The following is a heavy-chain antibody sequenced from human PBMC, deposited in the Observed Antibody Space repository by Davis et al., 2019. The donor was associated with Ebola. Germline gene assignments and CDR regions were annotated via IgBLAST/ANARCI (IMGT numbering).Heavy chain of an antibody. CDR2: IYPDDSDT. CDR3: ARHKSATGYFDY. V-gene: IGHV5-51*01. Sequence: KVSCKGSGYSFPNYWIGWVRQMPGRGLEWMGLIYPDDSDTIYSPSFQGQVTISADKSTTTAYLQWSSLKASDTAMYYCARHKSATGYFDYWGQGTLVTVSS. J-gene: IGHJ4*02. CDR1: GYSFPNYW.